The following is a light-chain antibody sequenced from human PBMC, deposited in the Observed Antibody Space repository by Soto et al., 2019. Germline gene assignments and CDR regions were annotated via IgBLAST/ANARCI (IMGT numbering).Light chain of an antibody. CDR3: QQYGSSGT. CDR1: QSIGIY. CDR2: RAS. J-gene: IGKJ1*01. Sequence: EILLTKSPSTLSLSPGERATLSCRASQSIGIYLAWYRQKPGQPPRLLIYRASNRATGIPARFSGTGSGTDFTLTITSLEPEDFAVYYCQQYGSSGTFGQGTKVDIK. V-gene: IGKV3-11*01.